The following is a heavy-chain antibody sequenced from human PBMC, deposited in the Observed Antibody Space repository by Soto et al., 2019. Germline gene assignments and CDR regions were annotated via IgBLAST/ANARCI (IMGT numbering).Heavy chain of an antibody. CDR3: ARQPTTGDTDLWFDP. J-gene: IGHJ5*02. CDR2: IFYSGST. Sequence: QLQLLESGPGLVKASETLSLTCSVSGGSISTSRSYWAWIRQPPGKGLEWLANIFYSGSTFYNPSLESRVSVSVDTSKNEFSLKLRSVTAADTAGYYCARQPTTGDTDLWFDPWGQGTLVTVSS. V-gene: IGHV4-39*01. CDR1: GGSISTSRSY. D-gene: IGHD2-21*01.